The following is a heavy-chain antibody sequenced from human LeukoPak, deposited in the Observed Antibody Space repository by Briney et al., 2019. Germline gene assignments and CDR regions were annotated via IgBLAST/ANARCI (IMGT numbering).Heavy chain of an antibody. Sequence: SLRLSYAASGFSFHDYTMHWVRQAPRKGLEWVSGVSWDGVTKDYADSVKGRFTISRDNAKKSLNLHMISLSAEDTALYYCTKAPYCYSSSLDYWGQGVHVTVSS. J-gene: IGHJ4*02. CDR2: VSWDGVTK. D-gene: IGHD6-6*01. CDR3: TKAPYCYSSSLDY. V-gene: IGHV3-9*01. CDR1: GFSFHDYT.